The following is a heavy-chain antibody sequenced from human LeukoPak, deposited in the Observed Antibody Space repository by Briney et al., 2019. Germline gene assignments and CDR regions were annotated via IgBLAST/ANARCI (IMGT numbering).Heavy chain of an antibody. J-gene: IGHJ5*02. CDR3: AREGYGSGGFDP. CDR2: IYHSGST. V-gene: IGHV4-30-2*01. D-gene: IGHD3-10*01. CDR1: GGSISSGGYS. Sequence: PSETLSLTCAVSGGSISSGGYSWSWIRQPPGRGLEWIGYIYHSGSTYYNPSLKSRVTISVDTSKNQFSLKLSSVTAADTAVYYRAREGYGSGGFDPWGQGTLVTVSS.